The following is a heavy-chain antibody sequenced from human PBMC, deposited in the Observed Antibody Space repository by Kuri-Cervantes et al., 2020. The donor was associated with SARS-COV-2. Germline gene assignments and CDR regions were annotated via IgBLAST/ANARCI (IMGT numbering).Heavy chain of an antibody. V-gene: IGHV4-61*08. CDR3: AIGDAILGTDAFDV. CDR2: FYYVGIT. J-gene: IGHJ3*01. D-gene: IGHD1-26*01. CDR1: GGSISSGDYY. Sequence: SEPLSLTCPVSGGSISSGDYYLSWIRQPPGKGLEWIGYFYYVGITNYNPSLKSRLTISVDTFKSQFSLKLSSVTAADTAVYYCAIGDAILGTDAFDVWGQGTMVTVSS.